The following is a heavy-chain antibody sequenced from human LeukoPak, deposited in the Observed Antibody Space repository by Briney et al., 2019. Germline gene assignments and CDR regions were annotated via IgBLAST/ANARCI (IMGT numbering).Heavy chain of an antibody. J-gene: IGHJ4*02. V-gene: IGHV3-23*01. CDR2: ITASGGST. CDR3: ARDYPTSGIVTIFDY. Sequence: GGSLRPSCAASGFTFSSYAMSWVRQAPGKGLEWVSAITASGGSTYCADSVKGRFTISRDNSKNTLYLQMSSLRAEDTAVYYCARDYPTSGIVTIFDYWGQGTLVTVSS. D-gene: IGHD1-1*01. CDR1: GFTFSSYA.